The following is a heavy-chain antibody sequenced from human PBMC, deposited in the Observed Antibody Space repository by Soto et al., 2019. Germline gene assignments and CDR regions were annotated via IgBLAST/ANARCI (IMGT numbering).Heavy chain of an antibody. J-gene: IGHJ4*02. CDR3: AIGRYSTSWNYACDY. V-gene: IGHV1-8*02. CDR2: MNPNSGNT. D-gene: IGHD2-2*01. CDR1: GYTFTSYD. Sequence: QVQLVQSGAEVKKPGASVRVSCKASGYTFTSYDINWVRQATGQGLEWMGWMNPNSGNTGHAQKFQGRVTMTRNTTITTVYMELRSLRSEDTAVYYCAIGRYSTSWNYACDYCGQGTLVTVS.